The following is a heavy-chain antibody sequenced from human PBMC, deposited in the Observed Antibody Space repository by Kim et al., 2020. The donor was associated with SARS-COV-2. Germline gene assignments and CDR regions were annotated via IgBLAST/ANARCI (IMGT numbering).Heavy chain of an antibody. D-gene: IGHD6-13*01. CDR3: ASGAGYSSSWYPPLNY. J-gene: IGHJ4*02. CDR1: GGSISSSSYY. CDR2: IYYSGST. V-gene: IGHV4-39*01. Sequence: SETLSLTCTVSGGSISSSSYYWGWIRQPPGKGLEWIGSIYYSGSTYYNPSLKSRVTISVDTSKNQFSLKLSSVTAADTAVYYCASGAGYSSSWYPPLNYWGQGTLVTVSS.